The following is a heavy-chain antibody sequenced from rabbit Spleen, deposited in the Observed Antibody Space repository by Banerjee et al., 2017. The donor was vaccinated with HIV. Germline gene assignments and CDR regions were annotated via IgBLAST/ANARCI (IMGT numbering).Heavy chain of an antibody. CDR1: GFSFSGSAW. J-gene: IGHJ4*01. V-gene: IGHV1S43*01. D-gene: IGHD2-1*01. Sequence: QQQLEESGGGLVKPGGTLTLTCTVSGFSFSGSAWICWVRQAPGKGLEWIGIIYPAKGSTDYASWVNGRFTISSDNAQSTVDLKMTSLTAADTATYFCARGSATMTMVITGYYLSLWGPGTLVTVS. CDR3: ARGSATMTMVITGYYLSL. CDR2: IYPAKGST.